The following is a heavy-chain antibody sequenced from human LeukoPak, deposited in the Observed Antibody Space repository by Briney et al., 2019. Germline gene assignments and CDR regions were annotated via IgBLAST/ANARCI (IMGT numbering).Heavy chain of an antibody. CDR1: GSTFSSHS. V-gene: IGHV3-48*02. CDR3: ARVVLGYCSGGSCPGGYYYYMDV. Sequence: GGSLRLSCTVSGSTFSSHSMNWVRQAPGKGLEWISYTSSRGSAVYSAVSVKGRFTISRDNANNSLFLQMNSLRDEDTAVYYCARVVLGYCSGGSCPGGYYYYMDVWGKGTSVTVSS. CDR2: TSSRGSAV. D-gene: IGHD2-15*01. J-gene: IGHJ6*03.